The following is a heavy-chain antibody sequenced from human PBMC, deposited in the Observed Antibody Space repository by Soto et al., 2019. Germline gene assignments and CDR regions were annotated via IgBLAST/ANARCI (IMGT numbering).Heavy chain of an antibody. CDR2: ISSSGSTI. V-gene: IGHV3-48*03. J-gene: IGHJ6*02. Sequence: GGSLRLSCAASGFTFGSYEMNWVRQAPGKGLEWVSYISSSGSTIYYADSVKGRFTISRDNAKNSLYLQMNSLRAEDTAVYYCARDHNYDILTGYYPHRGEHGMDVWGQGTTVTVSS. CDR1: GFTFGSYE. CDR3: ARDHNYDILTGYYPHRGEHGMDV. D-gene: IGHD3-9*01.